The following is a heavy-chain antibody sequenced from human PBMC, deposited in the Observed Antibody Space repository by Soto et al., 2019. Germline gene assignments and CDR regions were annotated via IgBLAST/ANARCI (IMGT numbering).Heavy chain of an antibody. D-gene: IGHD2-15*01. Sequence: GGSLRLSCAASGFTFSSYWMSWVRQAPGKGLEWVANIKQDGSEKYYVDSVKGRFTISRDNAKNSLYLQMNSLRAEDTAVYYCARASGRYCSGGSCHSGYWGQGTLVTVSS. CDR3: ARASGRYCSGGSCHSGY. V-gene: IGHV3-7*01. J-gene: IGHJ4*02. CDR1: GFTFSSYW. CDR2: IKQDGSEK.